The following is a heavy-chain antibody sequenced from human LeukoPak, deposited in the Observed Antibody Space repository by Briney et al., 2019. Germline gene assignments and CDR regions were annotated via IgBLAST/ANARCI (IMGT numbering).Heavy chain of an antibody. J-gene: IGHJ4*02. V-gene: IGHV4-59*08. D-gene: IGHD3-16*01. Sequence: SETLSLTCTVSGGSISDYYWSWLRQPPGKGLEWIGYFYYSGTSRYNPSLKSRVTFSADTSENQFSLKLTSVTAADTAVYYYARHYYGDVYYFDFWGQGTLVTVSS. CDR1: GGSISDYY. CDR3: ARHYYGDVYYFDF. CDR2: FYYSGTS.